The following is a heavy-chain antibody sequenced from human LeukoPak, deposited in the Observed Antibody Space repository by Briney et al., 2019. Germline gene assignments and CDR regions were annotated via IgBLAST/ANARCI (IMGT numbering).Heavy chain of an antibody. CDR1: GFSFSSYG. CDR2: IWYDGSKK. J-gene: IGHJ4*02. V-gene: IGHV3-30*02. CDR3: AKNGDGYNYASGGDY. Sequence: GGSLRLSCAASGFSFSSYGMHWVRQAPGKGLEWVAVIWYDGSKKYYADSVKGRFIISRDNSRNTLYLQMNSLRTEDTAVYYCAKNGDGYNYASGGDYWGQGTLVTVSS. D-gene: IGHD5-24*01.